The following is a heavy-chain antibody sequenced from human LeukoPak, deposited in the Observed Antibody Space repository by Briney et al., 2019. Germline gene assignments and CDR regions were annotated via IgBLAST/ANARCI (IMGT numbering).Heavy chain of an antibody. Sequence: PSQTLSLTCTVSGVSISSGGYYWSWLRQQPGKGLEWIVYSYYSGSTYYNPSLKSRFTISVDTSKNQFSLKLSSVTAADTAVYYCARDVSGSGSYLFHWFDPWGQGTLVTVSS. J-gene: IGHJ5*02. CDR3: ARDVSGSGSYLFHWFDP. D-gene: IGHD3-10*01. CDR2: SYYSGST. V-gene: IGHV4-31*03. CDR1: GVSISSGGYY.